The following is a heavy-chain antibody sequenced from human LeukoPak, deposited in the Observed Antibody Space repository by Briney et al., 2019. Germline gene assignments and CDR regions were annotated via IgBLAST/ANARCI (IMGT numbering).Heavy chain of an antibody. CDR1: GFTFSSYW. Sequence: PGGPLRLSCAASGFTFSSYWMSWVRQAPGKGLEGVANIKQDGSEKYYVDSVKGRFTISRDNAKNSLYLQMNRLRAEDTAVYYCARVIDGDHYYYGSGSYYWYFDLWGRGTLVTVSS. CDR3: ARVIDGDHYYYGSGSYYWYFDL. J-gene: IGHJ2*01. CDR2: IKQDGSEK. V-gene: IGHV3-7*01. D-gene: IGHD3-10*01.